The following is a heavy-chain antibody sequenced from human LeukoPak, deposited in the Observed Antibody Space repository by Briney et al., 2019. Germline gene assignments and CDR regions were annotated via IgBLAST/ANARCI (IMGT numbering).Heavy chain of an antibody. CDR2: ISGSADIT. J-gene: IGHJ4*02. D-gene: IGHD4-17*01. CDR3: ARSMTTVTENFDY. CDR1: GFIFSSYA. V-gene: IGHV3-23*01. Sequence: GGSLRLSCAASGFIFSSYAMSWVRQAPGKGLEWVSGISGSADITDYADSVKGRFTISRDNSKNTLYLQMNSLRAEDTAVYYCARSMTTVTENFDYWGQGTLVTVSS.